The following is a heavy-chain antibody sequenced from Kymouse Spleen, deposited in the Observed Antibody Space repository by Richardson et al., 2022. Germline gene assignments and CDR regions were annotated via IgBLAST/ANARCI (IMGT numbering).Heavy chain of an antibody. J-gene: IGHJ6*02. Sequence: QVQLVESGGGLVKPGGSLRLSCAASGFTFSDYYMSWIRQAPGKGLEWVSYISSSGSTIYYADSVKGRFTISRDNAKNSLYLQMNSLRAEDTAVYYCASNYYGSGSSPYYYYYYGMDVWGQGTTVTVSS. V-gene: IGHV3-11*01. CDR2: ISSSGSTI. D-gene: IGHD3-10*01. CDR1: GFTFSDYY. CDR3: ASNYYGSGSSPYYYYYYGMDV.